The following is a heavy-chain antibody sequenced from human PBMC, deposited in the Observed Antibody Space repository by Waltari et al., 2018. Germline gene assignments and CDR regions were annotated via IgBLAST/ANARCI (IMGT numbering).Heavy chain of an antibody. CDR2: IYHSGST. V-gene: IGHV4-38-2*01. Sequence: QVQLQESGPGLVKPSETLSLTCAVSGYSISSGYYWGWIRQPPGKGLEWIGSIYHSGSTYYNPSLKSRVTISVDTSKNQFSLKLSSVTAADTAVYYCARPGNYGDYVGYWGQGTLVTVSS. CDR3: ARPGNYGDYVGY. D-gene: IGHD4-17*01. CDR1: GYSISSGYY. J-gene: IGHJ4*02.